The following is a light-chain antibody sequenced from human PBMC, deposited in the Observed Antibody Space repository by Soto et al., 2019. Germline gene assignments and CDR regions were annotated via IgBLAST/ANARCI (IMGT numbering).Light chain of an antibody. CDR2: AAS. CDR1: QGISNN. CDR3: QKYNSASKT. Sequence: DIQMTQSPSSLSASVGDRVTMTCRASQGISNNLAWYQQKPGKVPKLLIYAASTLQSGVPSRFSGSGSGTDFTLTISGLQPEDVATYYCQKYNSASKTFGQGTKVEIK. J-gene: IGKJ1*01. V-gene: IGKV1-27*01.